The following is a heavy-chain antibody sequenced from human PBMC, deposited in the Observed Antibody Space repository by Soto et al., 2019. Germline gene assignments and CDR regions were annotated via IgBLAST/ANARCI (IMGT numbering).Heavy chain of an antibody. CDR1: GFTFSSYA. V-gene: IGHV3-23*01. D-gene: IGHD1-26*01. J-gene: IGHJ4*02. CDR2: ITFRGDYT. Sequence: EVQLLESGGGLVQPGGSLRLSYAASGFTFSSYAMSWVRQAPGKGLEWLASITFRGDYTYYADSVKGRFTLSRDNSRNRLDLQMDSLKVEDTALYYCAKLGTMGVFDNWGQGTLLTVSS. CDR3: AKLGTMGVFDN.